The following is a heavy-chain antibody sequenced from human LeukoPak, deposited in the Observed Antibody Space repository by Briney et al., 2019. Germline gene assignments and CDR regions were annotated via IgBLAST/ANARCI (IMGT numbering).Heavy chain of an antibody. CDR1: GYSFTSYW. J-gene: IGHJ4*02. CDR2: IYPGDSDT. CDR3: ASMAAAGTGYFDY. V-gene: IGHV5-51*01. D-gene: IGHD6-13*01. Sequence: AGESLKISCKGSGYSFTSYWIGWVRQMPGKGLEWMGIIYPGDSDTRYSPSFQGQVTISADKSISTAYLQWSSPKASDTAMYYCASMAAAGTGYFDYWGQGTLVTVSS.